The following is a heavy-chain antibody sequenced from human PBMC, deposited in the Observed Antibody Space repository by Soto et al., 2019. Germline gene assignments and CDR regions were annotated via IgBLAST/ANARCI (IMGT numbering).Heavy chain of an antibody. D-gene: IGHD3-10*01. CDR3: ARDSAIFDF. V-gene: IGHV3-21*01. J-gene: IGHJ4*02. CDR2: ISSNSRYI. Sequence: GGSLRLSCAASGFTFSTYSMNWVRQAPGKGLEWVSSISSNSRYIYYADSVKGRFTISRDNAKNSLYLQMNSLRAEDTAVYFCARDSAIFDFWGQGTLVTVSS. CDR1: GFTFSTYS.